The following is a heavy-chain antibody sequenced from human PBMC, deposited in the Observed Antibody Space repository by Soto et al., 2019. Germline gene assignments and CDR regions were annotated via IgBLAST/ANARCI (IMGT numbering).Heavy chain of an antibody. V-gene: IGHV1-69*13. Sequence: SVKVSCKASGGTFSSYAISWVRQAPGQGLEWMGGIIPIFGTANYAQKFQGRVTITADESTSTAYMELSSLRSEDTAVYYCASLNARYDSSGYYFDYWGQGTLVTVSS. D-gene: IGHD3-22*01. CDR2: IIPIFGTA. CDR3: ASLNARYDSSGYYFDY. J-gene: IGHJ4*02. CDR1: GGTFSSYA.